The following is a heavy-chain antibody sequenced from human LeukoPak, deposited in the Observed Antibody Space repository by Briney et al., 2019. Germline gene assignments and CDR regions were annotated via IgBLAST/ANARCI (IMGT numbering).Heavy chain of an antibody. J-gene: IGHJ3*02. CDR3: ARRARYCTSTSCDPIGAFDI. Sequence: GGSLRLSCVASGFTFSAYWMTWVRQAPGKGLDWVANIRLGGSENYYVDSVRGRFTISRDNAKNSLYLQMNSLRAEDTAVYYCARRARYCTSTSCDPIGAFDIWGQGTMVTVSS. D-gene: IGHD2-2*01. CDR1: GFTFSAYW. CDR2: IRLGGSEN. V-gene: IGHV3-7*01.